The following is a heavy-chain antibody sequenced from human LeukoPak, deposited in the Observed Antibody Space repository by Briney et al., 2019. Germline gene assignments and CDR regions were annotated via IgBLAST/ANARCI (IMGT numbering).Heavy chain of an antibody. D-gene: IGHD5-24*01. V-gene: IGHV1-69*01. CDR3: ARPRKRSSIEAFDI. Sequence: ASVKVSCKASGGTFSSYAISWVRQAPGQGLEWMGGIIPIFGIANYAQKFQGRVTITADESTSTAYMELSSLRSEDTAVYYCARPRKRSSIEAFDIWGQGTMVTVSS. CDR1: GGTFSSYA. CDR2: IIPIFGIA. J-gene: IGHJ3*02.